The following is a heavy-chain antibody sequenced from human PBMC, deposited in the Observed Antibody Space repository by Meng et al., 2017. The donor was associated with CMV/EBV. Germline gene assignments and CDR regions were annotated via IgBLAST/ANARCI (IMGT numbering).Heavy chain of an antibody. D-gene: IGHD2-2*01. J-gene: IGHJ4*02. CDR3: AKDTSTPPGAFDY. V-gene: IGHV3-33*06. Sequence: GGSLRLSCAASGFTFSSYGMHWVRQAPGKGLEWVAVIWYDGSNEYYADSVKGRFTISRDNSKNTLYLQMNSLRAEDTAVYYCAKDTSTPPGAFDYWGQGTLVTVSS. CDR1: GFTFSSYG. CDR2: IWYDGSNE.